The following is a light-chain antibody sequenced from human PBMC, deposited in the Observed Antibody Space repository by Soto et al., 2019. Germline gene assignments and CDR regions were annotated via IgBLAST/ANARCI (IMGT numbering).Light chain of an antibody. V-gene: IGKV4-1*01. CDR2: WAS. Sequence: DIVMTQSPDSLAVSLGDRATINCKSSQSVFYSSNNKNYLAWYQQKPRQPPKLLIGWASTRESGVPDRFSGRGSETDFTLTIGRLQAEDVAVYYCQQYYRAPWTFGQGTKVEIK. CDR3: QQYYRAPWT. CDR1: QSVFYSSNNKNY. J-gene: IGKJ1*01.